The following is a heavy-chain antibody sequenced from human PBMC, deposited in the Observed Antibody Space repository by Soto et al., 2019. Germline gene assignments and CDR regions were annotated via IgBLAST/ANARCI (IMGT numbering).Heavy chain of an antibody. Sequence: PRLSCAASGFTFSSYGMHWVRQAPGKGLEWVAVISYDGSNKYYADSVKGRFTISRDNSKNTLYLQMNSLRAEDTAVYYCAKPRYDSSGYYSGSDYWGQGTLVTVSS. CDR3: AKPRYDSSGYYSGSDY. CDR2: ISYDGSNK. V-gene: IGHV3-30*18. D-gene: IGHD3-22*01. CDR1: GFTFSSYG. J-gene: IGHJ4*02.